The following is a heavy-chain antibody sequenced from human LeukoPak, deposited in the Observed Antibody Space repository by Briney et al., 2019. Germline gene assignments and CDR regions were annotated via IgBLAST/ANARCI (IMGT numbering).Heavy chain of an antibody. D-gene: IGHD3-3*01. CDR2: IYPGDSDT. CDR3: ARTLYYDFWSPYLN. V-gene: IGHV5-51*01. J-gene: IGHJ4*02. Sequence: PGESLKISCKGSGYSFTTYWIVWVRQMPGKGLEWMGIIYPGDSDTRYSPSFQGQVTISADKSINTAYLQWSSLKASDTAMYYCARTLYYDFWSPYLNWGQETLVTVSS. CDR1: GYSFTTYW.